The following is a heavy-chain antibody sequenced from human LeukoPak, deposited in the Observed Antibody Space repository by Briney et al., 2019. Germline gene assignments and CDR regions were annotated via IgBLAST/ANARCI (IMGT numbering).Heavy chain of an antibody. CDR3: AKDRLPLSSGYCYVPFDY. CDR2: ISGSGGST. J-gene: IGHJ4*02. Sequence: GGSLRLSCAASGFTFSSYAMSWVRQAPGKGLEWVSAISGSGGSTYYADSVKGRFTISRDNSKNTLYLQMNSLRAKDTAVYYCAKDRLPLSSGYCYVPFDYWGQGTLVTVSS. V-gene: IGHV3-23*01. CDR1: GFTFSSYA. D-gene: IGHD3-22*01.